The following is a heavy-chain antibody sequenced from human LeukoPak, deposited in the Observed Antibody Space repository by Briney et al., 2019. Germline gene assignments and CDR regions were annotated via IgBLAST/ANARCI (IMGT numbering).Heavy chain of an antibody. CDR3: ARGGQRWLQFPYDY. J-gene: IGHJ4*02. V-gene: IGHV1-46*01. CDR1: GHTFSNYH. Sequence: GASVKVSCKASGHTFSNYHIHWVRQAPGQGPEWMGILTPRGDITNYAQKFQGRVTMTRDTSTSTIYMELSSLRSEDTAVYYCARGGQRWLQFPYDYWGQGTVVTVSS. CDR2: LTPRGDIT. D-gene: IGHD5-24*01.